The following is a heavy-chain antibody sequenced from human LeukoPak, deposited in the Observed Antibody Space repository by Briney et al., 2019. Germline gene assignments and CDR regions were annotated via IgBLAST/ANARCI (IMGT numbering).Heavy chain of an antibody. CDR2: ISGSGGST. CDR1: GFTFSSYA. Sequence: PGGSLRLSCAASGFTFSSYAMIWVRQAPGKGLEWVSAISGSGGSTYYADFVKGRFTISRDNSKNTLFLQMNSLRAEDTALYYCAKGSSGYFVDLWGQGTLVIVSS. D-gene: IGHD3-22*01. V-gene: IGHV3-23*01. CDR3: AKGSSGYFVDL. J-gene: IGHJ5*02.